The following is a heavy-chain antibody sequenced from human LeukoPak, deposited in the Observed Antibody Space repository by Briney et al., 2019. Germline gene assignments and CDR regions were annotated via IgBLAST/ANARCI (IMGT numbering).Heavy chain of an antibody. D-gene: IGHD2-15*01. CDR3: ARDLDGGCLNWFDP. CDR1: GYTFTGYY. J-gene: IGHJ5*02. CDR2: INPNSGGT. Sequence: GASVKVSCKASGYTFTGYYMHWVRQAPGQGLEWMGWINPNSGGTNYAQKFQGRVTMTRDTSISTAYMELSRLRSDDTAVYYCARDLDGGCLNWFDPWGQGTLVTVSS. V-gene: IGHV1-2*02.